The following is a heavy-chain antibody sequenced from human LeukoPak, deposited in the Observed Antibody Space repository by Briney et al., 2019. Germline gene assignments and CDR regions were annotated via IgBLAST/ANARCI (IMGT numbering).Heavy chain of an antibody. CDR1: GYTLTELS. D-gene: IGHD3-10*01. V-gene: IGHV1-24*01. CDR2: FDPEDGET. CDR3: ATLFTSSGSYSPNWFDP. Sequence: GASVKVSCKVSGYTLTELSMHWVRQAPGKGLEWMGGFDPEDGETIYAQKFQGRVTMTEDTSTDTAYMELSSLRSEDTAVYYCATLFTSSGSYSPNWFDPWGQGTLVTVSS. J-gene: IGHJ5*02.